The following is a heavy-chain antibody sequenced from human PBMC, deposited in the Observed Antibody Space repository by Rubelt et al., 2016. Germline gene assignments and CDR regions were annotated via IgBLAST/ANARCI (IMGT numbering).Heavy chain of an antibody. CDR1: GYSLTSYG. Sequence: QVQLVQSGSELKKPGASVKISCKASGYSLTSYGINWVRQAPGQGLEWMGWINTNSGNPTYAQGFIGRFVFSLDTSVSTAYLQISSLKAEDTAVYYCARHEWNYAADSWGQGTLVTVSS. CDR2: INTNSGNP. J-gene: IGHJ4*02. D-gene: IGHD1-7*01. CDR3: ARHEWNYAADS. V-gene: IGHV7-4-1*02.